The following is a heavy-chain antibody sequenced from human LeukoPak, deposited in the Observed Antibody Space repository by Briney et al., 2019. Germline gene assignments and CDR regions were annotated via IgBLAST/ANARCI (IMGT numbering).Heavy chain of an antibody. CDR3: AKHMGDSEYYGLDV. Sequence: GGSLRLSCASSGFTFSSYAMSWVRQAPGKGLEWVSSLSGSGGSTYYADSVQGRFTISRDTSETTLYLQMNSLRAEDTAVYYCAKHMGDSEYYGLDVWGQGTTVSVSS. V-gene: IGHV3-23*01. CDR1: GFTFSSYA. J-gene: IGHJ6*02. CDR2: LSGSGGST. D-gene: IGHD3-16*01.